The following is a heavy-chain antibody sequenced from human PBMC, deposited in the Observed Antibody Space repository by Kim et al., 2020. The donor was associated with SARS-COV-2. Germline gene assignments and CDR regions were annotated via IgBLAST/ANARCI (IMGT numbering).Heavy chain of an antibody. V-gene: IGHV4-34*01. J-gene: IGHJ4*02. Sequence: SETLSLTCAVYGGSFSGYYWSWIRQPPGKGLEWIGEINHSGSTNYNPSLKSRVTISVDTSKNQFSLKLSSVTAADTAVYYCARGSGPTYYYGSGSYYYFDYWGQGTLVTVSS. CDR1: GGSFSGYY. D-gene: IGHD3-10*01. CDR3: ARGSGPTYYYGSGSYYYFDY. CDR2: INHSGST.